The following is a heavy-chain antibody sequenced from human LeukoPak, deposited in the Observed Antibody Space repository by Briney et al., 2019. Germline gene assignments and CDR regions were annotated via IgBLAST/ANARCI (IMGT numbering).Heavy chain of an antibody. CDR1: GGSINSRSYY. CDR3: ARLGDYDAGSGGY. V-gene: IGHV4-39*01. CDR2: FYYGGTT. J-gene: IGHJ4*02. Sequence: SETLSLTCTVSGGSINSRSYYWGWIRQPPGKGLEWIGSFYYGGTTYYNPSLKSPVTILVDTSENQFSLGLSSVSAAETAVYFCARLGDYDAGSGGYWGQGTLVTVSS. D-gene: IGHD3-10*01.